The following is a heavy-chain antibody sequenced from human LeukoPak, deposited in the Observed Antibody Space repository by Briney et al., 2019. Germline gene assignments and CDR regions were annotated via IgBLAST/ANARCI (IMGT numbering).Heavy chain of an antibody. CDR2: IIPILGIA. D-gene: IGHD1-26*01. CDR3: ARQGPGATGSLPF. J-gene: IGHJ4*02. V-gene: IGHV1-69*04. Sequence: SVKVSCKASGGTFSSYAISWVRQAPGQGLEWMGRIIPILGIANYAQKFQGRVTMTRDTSISTAYMELSRLRSDDTAVYYCARQGPGATGSLPFWGQGTLVTVSS. CDR1: GGTFSSYA.